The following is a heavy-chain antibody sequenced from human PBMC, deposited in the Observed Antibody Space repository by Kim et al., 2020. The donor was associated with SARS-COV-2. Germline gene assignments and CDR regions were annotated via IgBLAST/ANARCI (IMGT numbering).Heavy chain of an antibody. D-gene: IGHD3-10*01. CDR1: GFTFNNYW. CDR3: ARDPGGAAVLNY. Sequence: GGSLRLSCAASGFTFNNYWIHWVRQGPGKGPVWLSPINGDGSTKAYADSVKGRFTISRDNARNTVYLEMNSLRAEDTAVYYCARDPGGAAVLNYWGQGTL. CDR2: INGDGSTK. J-gene: IGHJ4*02. V-gene: IGHV3-74*01.